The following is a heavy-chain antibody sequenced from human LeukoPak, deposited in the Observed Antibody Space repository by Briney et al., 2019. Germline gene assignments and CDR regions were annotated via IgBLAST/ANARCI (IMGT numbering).Heavy chain of an antibody. Sequence: SETLSLTCTVSGGSISGYYWGWIRQPPGKGLEWIGSLYHSGSTYYKPSLKSRATISVDKSKNQCSLKLRSVTAADTAVYYCARHALATVTDPSFDYWGQGTLVTVSS. J-gene: IGHJ4*02. D-gene: IGHD2-21*02. V-gene: IGHV4-39*01. CDR2: LYHSGST. CDR3: ARHALATVTDPSFDY. CDR1: GGSISGYY.